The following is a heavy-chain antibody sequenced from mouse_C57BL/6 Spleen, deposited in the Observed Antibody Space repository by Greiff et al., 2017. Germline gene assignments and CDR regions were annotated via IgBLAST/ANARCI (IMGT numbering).Heavy chain of an antibody. CDR1: GYTFTSYW. J-gene: IGHJ4*01. Sequence: QVQLQQPGAELVKPGASVKLSCKASGYTFTSYWMHWVKQRPGQGLEWIGMIHPNSGSTNYNEKFKSKATLTVDKSSSTAYMQLSSLTSEDSAVYYCARSGGCYAIDYWGQGTSVTVSS. CDR3: ARSGGCYAIDY. CDR2: IHPNSGST. V-gene: IGHV1-64*01.